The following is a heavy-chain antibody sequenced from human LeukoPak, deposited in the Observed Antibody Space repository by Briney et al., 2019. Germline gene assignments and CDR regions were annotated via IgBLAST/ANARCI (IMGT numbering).Heavy chain of an antibody. Sequence: PGRSLRLSCAASGFTFSSYTMHWVRQAPGKGLEWVAVMPYDGSDNYYADSVKGRFTISGDNSRTTVYLQMNSLRAEDTAVYYCARGSRWLQLGPFDYWGQGTLVTVSS. V-gene: IGHV3-30*01. D-gene: IGHD5-24*01. CDR1: GFTFSSYT. J-gene: IGHJ4*02. CDR3: ARGSRWLQLGPFDY. CDR2: MPYDGSDN.